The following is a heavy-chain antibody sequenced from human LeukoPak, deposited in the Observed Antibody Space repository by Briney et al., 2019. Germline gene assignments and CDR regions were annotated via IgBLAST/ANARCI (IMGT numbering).Heavy chain of an antibody. CDR2: INHSGST. Sequence: SETLSLTCAVYGGSFSGYYWSWIRQPPGKGLEWIGEINHSGSTNYNPSLKSRVTISVDTSKNQFSLKLSSVTAADTAVYYCARLRKVPAAMFYYYYYMDVWGKGTTVTISS. CDR1: GGSFSGYY. J-gene: IGHJ6*03. D-gene: IGHD2-2*01. V-gene: IGHV4-34*01. CDR3: ARLRKVPAAMFYYYYYMDV.